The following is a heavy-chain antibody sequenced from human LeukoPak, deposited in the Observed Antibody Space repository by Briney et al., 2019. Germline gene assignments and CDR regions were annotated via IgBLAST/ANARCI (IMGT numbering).Heavy chain of an antibody. D-gene: IGHD3-22*01. CDR2: IKQDGSEK. CDR3: ASPAGYYDSSGYSYDYYYYGMDV. J-gene: IGHJ6*02. V-gene: IGHV3-7*01. CDR1: GFTFSSYW. Sequence: GGSLRLSCAASGFTFSSYWMSWVRQAPGKGLEWVANIKQDGSEKYYVDSVKGRFTISRDNAKNSLYLQMNSLRAEDTAVYYCASPAGYYDSSGYSYDYYYYGMDVWGQGTTVTVSS.